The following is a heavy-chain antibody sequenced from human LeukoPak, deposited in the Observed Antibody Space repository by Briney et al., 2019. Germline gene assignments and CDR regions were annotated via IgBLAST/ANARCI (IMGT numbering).Heavy chain of an antibody. CDR2: ISAYNGNT. CDR1: VYTFTSYG. D-gene: IGHD2-2*01. J-gene: IGHJ6*04. CDR3: ARTLYCSSTSCLRGNYYYYGMDV. Sequence: ASVNVSRKASVYTFTSYGISGVRQPPGQGREWMGWISAYNGNTNYAQKLQGRVTMTTDTSTSTAYMELRSLGSDDTAVYYCARTLYCSSTSCLRGNYYYYGMDVWGKGTTVTVSS. V-gene: IGHV1-18*04.